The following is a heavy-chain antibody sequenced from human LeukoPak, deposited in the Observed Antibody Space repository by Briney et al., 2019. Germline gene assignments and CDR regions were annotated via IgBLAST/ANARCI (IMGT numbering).Heavy chain of an antibody. CDR2: IYYSGST. CDR3: ARSHYGDYGYFQH. CDR1: GCSISSGDYY. J-gene: IGHJ1*01. V-gene: IGHV4-30-4*01. Sequence: SETLSLTCTVSGCSISSGDYYWSWIRQPPGKGLEWIGYIYYSGSTYYNPSLKSRVTISVDTSKNQFSLKLSSVTAADTAVYYCARSHYGDYGYFQHWGQGTLVTVSS. D-gene: IGHD4-17*01.